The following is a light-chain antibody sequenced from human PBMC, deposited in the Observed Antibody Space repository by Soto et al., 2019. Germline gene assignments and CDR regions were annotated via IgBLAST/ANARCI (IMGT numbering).Light chain of an antibody. J-gene: IGKJ1*01. Sequence: EIVFTQSPATLSVSLGDGATLSCRDSQSVSTSFAWYQRKSGLAPRLLSFGAFSMASGIPARFIGSGSGPHSTRIVRRVQSGDLSVQFCEQYWRCPQALGSGTKVDIK. CDR3: EQYWRCPQA. V-gene: IGKV3-15*01. CDR2: GAF. CDR1: QSVSTS.